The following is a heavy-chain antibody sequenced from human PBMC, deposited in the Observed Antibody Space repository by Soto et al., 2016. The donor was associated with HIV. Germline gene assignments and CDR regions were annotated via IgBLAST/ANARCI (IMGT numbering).Heavy chain of an antibody. J-gene: IGHJ2*01. V-gene: IGHV1-18*01. CDR2: IGAYTGNT. CDR1: GYTFTSYG. CDR3: ARVGFGELVAYWYFDL. D-gene: IGHD3-10*01. Sequence: QVQLVQSGAEVKKPGASVKVSCKASGYTFTSYGISWVRQAPGQGLEWMGWIGAYTGNTNYAQKLQGRVTMTTDTSTGTAYMELRSLRSDDTAVYYCARVGFGELVAYWYFDLWGRGTLVTVSS.